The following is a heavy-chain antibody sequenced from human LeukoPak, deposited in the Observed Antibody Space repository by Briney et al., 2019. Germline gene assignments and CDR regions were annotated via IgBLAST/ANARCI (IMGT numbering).Heavy chain of an antibody. J-gene: IGHJ4*02. D-gene: IGHD5-18*01. V-gene: IGHV1-69*05. CDR2: IIPIFGTA. Sequence: GASVKVSCKASGGTFSSYAISWVRQAPGQGLEWMGGIIPIFGTANYAQKFQGRVTMTRDMSTSTVYMELSSLRSEDTAVYYCARAYSYGRFDYWGQGTLVTVSS. CDR3: ARAYSYGRFDY. CDR1: GGTFSSYA.